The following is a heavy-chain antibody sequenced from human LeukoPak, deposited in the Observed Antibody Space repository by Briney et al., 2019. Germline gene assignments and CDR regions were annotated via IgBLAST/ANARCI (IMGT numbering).Heavy chain of an antibody. J-gene: IGHJ4*02. V-gene: IGHV1-46*01. CDR3: ARDNNGWAWDY. CDR1: GYTFIRHS. D-gene: IGHD6-19*01. CDR2: INPNGGRT. Sequence: GASVKVSCKTSGYTFIRHSMHWVRQAPGQGLEWMGIINPNGGRTTYAQKIQGRVTMTRDMSTGTMYMEMSSLRSEDTAVYYCARDNNGWAWDYWGQGTLVTVPS.